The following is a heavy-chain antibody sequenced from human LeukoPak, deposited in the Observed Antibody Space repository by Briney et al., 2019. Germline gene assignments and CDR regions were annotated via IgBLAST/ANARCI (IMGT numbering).Heavy chain of an antibody. CDR2: ISYDGSNE. J-gene: IGHJ4*02. CDR1: GFTFRTYA. CDR3: ARDLKTDGYNYDYLDY. Sequence: PGGSLRLSCAASGFTFRTYAMHWVRQAPGKGLEWVAVISYDGSNEHYADDSVKGRFTISRDNSKNTLYLQMNSLRAEDTAVYYCARDLKTDGYNYDYLDYWGQGTLVTVSS. D-gene: IGHD5-24*01. V-gene: IGHV3-30-3*01.